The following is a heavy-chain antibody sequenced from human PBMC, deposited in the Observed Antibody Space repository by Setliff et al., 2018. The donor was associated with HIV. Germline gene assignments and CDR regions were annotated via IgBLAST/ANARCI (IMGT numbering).Heavy chain of an antibody. Sequence: SETLSLTCAVSGYSISSGNNYWSWIRQPPGKGLEWIGEVSHSGSTNYNPSLKSRVTISVDKSKNQFSLTLSSVTAADTAVYYCARDQRLSYWGQGTLVTVSS. CDR2: VSHSGST. J-gene: IGHJ4*02. CDR1: GYSISSGNNY. V-gene: IGHV4-39*07. CDR3: ARDQRLSY.